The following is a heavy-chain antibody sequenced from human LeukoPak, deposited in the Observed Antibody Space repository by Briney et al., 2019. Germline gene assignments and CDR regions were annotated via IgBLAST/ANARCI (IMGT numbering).Heavy chain of an antibody. D-gene: IGHD1-1*01. V-gene: IGHV3-23*01. CDR1: GFTFSTYG. Sequence: GGSLRLSCAVSGFTFSTYGMSWVRQTPGKGLEWVSAIGGSGAATFYAESVKGRFTISRDNSENTLYLQMNSLRVEDTAIYYCAKGRYTFDYWGQGTLVTVSS. CDR2: IGGSGAAT. CDR3: AKGRYTFDY. J-gene: IGHJ4*02.